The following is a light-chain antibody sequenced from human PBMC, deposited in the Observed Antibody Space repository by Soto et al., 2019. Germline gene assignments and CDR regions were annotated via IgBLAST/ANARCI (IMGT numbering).Light chain of an antibody. J-gene: IGKJ5*01. CDR3: QQRSNWPSIT. CDR2: GAS. CDR1: QNVFSNSNNKNY. Sequence: DTVMTQSPDSLAVSLGERATINCKSSQNVFSNSNNKNYLAWFQQKPGQTPRLLIHGASTRATGIPGRFSGSGSGTDFTLTISSLEPEDFAVYYCQQRSNWPSITFGQGTRLEIK. V-gene: IGKV4-1*01.